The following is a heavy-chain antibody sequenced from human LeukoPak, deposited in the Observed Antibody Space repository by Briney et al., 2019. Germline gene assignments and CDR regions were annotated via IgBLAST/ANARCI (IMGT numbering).Heavy chain of an antibody. V-gene: IGHV3-74*01. CDR3: ARGTGSLSP. CDR1: GFTFSTYW. Sequence: GESLRLSCAASGFTFSTYWMHWVRQAPGKGLMWVSRIHVDGSTTSYADSVKGRFTIFRDNAKSTLYLQMNSLRAEDTAVYYCARGTGSLSPWGQGTLVTVSS. D-gene: IGHD3-10*01. J-gene: IGHJ5*02. CDR2: IHVDGSTT.